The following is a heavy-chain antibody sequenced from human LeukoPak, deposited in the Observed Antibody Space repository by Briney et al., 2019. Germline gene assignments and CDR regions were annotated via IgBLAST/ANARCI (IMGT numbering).Heavy chain of an antibody. CDR1: GFTFSSYS. V-gene: IGHV3-48*04. J-gene: IGHJ4*02. Sequence: GGSLRLSCAASGFTFSSYSMNWVRQAPGKGLEWVSYISSSSSTIYYADSVKGRFTISRDNAKNSLYLQMNSLRAEDTAVYYCAYSRSYLELGFDYWGQGTLVTVSS. CDR3: AYSRSYLELGFDY. CDR2: ISSSSSTI. D-gene: IGHD1-26*01.